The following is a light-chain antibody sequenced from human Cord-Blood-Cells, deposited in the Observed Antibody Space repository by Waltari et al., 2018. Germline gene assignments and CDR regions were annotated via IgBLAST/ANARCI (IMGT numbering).Light chain of an antibody. V-gene: IGLV3-25*03. J-gene: IGLJ2*01. CDR3: QSADSSGTYPVV. CDR2: KDS. CDR1: ALPKQY. Sequence: SYELTQPPSVSVSPGQTARITCSGDALPKQYAYWYQQKPGQAPGLGIYKDSERPSGIPERVSGASSGTTVTLTISGVQAEDEADYYCQSADSSGTYPVVFGGGTKLTVL.